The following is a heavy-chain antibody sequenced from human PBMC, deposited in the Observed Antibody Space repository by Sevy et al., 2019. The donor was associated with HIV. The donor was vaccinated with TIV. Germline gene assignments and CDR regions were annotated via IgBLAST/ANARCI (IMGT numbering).Heavy chain of an antibody. CDR3: AGVLPGYCSSTSCHRAFDI. CDR1: GYTFTSYD. J-gene: IGHJ3*02. V-gene: IGHV1-8*01. Sequence: ASVKVSCKASGYTFTSYDINWVRQATGQGLEWMGWMNPNSGKTGYAQKFQGRVTMTRNTSISTAYMELSSLRSEDTAVYYCAGVLPGYCSSTSCHRAFDIWGQGTMVTVSS. CDR2: MNPNSGKT. D-gene: IGHD2-2*03.